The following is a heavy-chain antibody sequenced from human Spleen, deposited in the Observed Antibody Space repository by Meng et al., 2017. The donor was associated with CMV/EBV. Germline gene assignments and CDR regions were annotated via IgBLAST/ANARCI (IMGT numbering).Heavy chain of an antibody. D-gene: IGHD1-26*01. CDR2: MSPKTGNT. CDR1: EYTFTNYD. Sequence: ASVKVSCKASEYTFTNYDISWVRQATGQGLEWMGWMSPKTGNTGYARQFQGRVTITRNTSINTAYMELSSLRSEGTAVYYCARVGGGWYSLPFWGQGTLVTVSS. CDR3: ARVGGGWYSLPF. V-gene: IGHV1-8*03. J-gene: IGHJ4*02.